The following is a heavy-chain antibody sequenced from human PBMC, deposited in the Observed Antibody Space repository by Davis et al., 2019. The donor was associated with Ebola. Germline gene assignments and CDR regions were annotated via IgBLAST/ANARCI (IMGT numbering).Heavy chain of an antibody. V-gene: IGHV3-23*01. Sequence: GESLKISCAASGFTFSTYAMGWVRQAPGKGLEWVSDISSGGGAPYYADSVKGRFTTFRDNPKNTLYLQMNSLRADDTAVYYCAKQRGVGAIDYDYWGQGTTVTISS. CDR1: GFTFSTYA. J-gene: IGHJ4*03. D-gene: IGHD1-26*01. CDR3: AKQRGVGAIDYDY. CDR2: ISSGGGAP.